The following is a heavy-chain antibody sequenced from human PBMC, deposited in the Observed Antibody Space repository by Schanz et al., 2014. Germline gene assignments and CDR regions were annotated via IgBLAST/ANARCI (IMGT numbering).Heavy chain of an antibody. CDR3: AKAADWPVTRFDP. Sequence: EVQLLESGGGLVQPGGSLRLSCAASGFTFRGYAMSWVRQAPGRGLEWVSALSEGGGGTHYADSVRGRFTISSDSSKNTLYLQMSSLRAEDTAVYYCAKAADWPVTRFDPWGQGTLVTVSS. V-gene: IGHV3-23*01. J-gene: IGHJ5*02. CDR1: GFTFRGYA. CDR2: LSEGGGGT. D-gene: IGHD3-9*01.